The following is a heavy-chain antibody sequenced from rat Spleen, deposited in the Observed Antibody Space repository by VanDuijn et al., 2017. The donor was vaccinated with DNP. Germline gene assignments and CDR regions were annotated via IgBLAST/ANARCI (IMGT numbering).Heavy chain of an antibody. D-gene: IGHD1-2*01. CDR2: ISYDGGST. J-gene: IGHJ4*01. CDR1: GFTFSFYG. CDR3: TRDNYSSYMPYYYAMDA. V-gene: IGHV5-20*01. Sequence: EVQLVESGGGLVQPGRSLKLSCAASGFTFSFYGMAWVRQAPTKGLEWVGYISYDGGSTYYGDSVKGRFTISRDNAESTLYLQMNSLRSEDTATYYCTRDNYSSYMPYYYAMDAWGQGTSVTVSS.